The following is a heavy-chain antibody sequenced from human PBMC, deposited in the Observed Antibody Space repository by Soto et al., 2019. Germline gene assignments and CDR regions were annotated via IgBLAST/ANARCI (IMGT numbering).Heavy chain of an antibody. CDR2: ISSSGSTI. D-gene: IGHD3-22*01. CDR1: GFTFSDYY. Sequence: KSGGSLRLSCAASGFTFSDYYMSWIRQAPGKGLEWVSYISSSGSTIYYADSVKGRFTISRDNAKNSLYLQMNSLRAEDTAVYYCARDRAKFQYYYDSSGYPLDYWGQGTLVTVSS. V-gene: IGHV3-11*01. J-gene: IGHJ4*02. CDR3: ARDRAKFQYYYDSSGYPLDY.